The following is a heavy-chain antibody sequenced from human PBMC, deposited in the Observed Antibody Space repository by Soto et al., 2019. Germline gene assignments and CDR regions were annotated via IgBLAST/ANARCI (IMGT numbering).Heavy chain of an antibody. V-gene: IGHV1-69*02. D-gene: IGHD1-1*01. CDR2: INSILVIA. CDR3: ASAASCVGTTPCVY. J-gene: IGHJ4*02. CDR1: GGTFSSYT. Sequence: QVQLVQSGAEVKKPGSSVKVSWKASGGTFSSYTISWVRQAPGQGLEWMGRINSILVIANYAQKFQGRVKNTVDNSTSTAYMDLSSLRSEATAVYYCASAASCVGTTPCVYWSQGTLVIVSS.